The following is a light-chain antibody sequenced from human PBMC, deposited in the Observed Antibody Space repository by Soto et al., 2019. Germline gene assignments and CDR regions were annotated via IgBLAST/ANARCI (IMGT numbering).Light chain of an antibody. CDR2: DTS. Sequence: EIVLTQSPAPLSLSPGERATLSCRASQSVSIHLAWYQQKGGQAPRLLIYDTSNRATGIPARFSGSGSGTDFTLTISSLETEDSAVYYCQQRGNWPPGFTFGPGTKVDIK. CDR3: QQRGNWPPGFT. V-gene: IGKV3-11*01. J-gene: IGKJ3*01. CDR1: QSVSIH.